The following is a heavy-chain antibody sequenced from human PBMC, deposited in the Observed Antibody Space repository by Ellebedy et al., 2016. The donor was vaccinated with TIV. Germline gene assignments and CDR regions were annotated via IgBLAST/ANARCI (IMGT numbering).Heavy chain of an antibody. V-gene: IGHV4-39*07. CDR3: ARDSGRRRSWDNDY. CDR1: GGSISNSDYY. D-gene: IGHD3-10*01. Sequence: MPSETLSLTCTVSGGSISNSDYYWNWIRQPPGKGLEWIGSIYYSGSAYYNPSLKSRVTVSVDTSKNQFSLTLTSVTAADTAVYYCARDSGRRRSWDNDYWGQGTLVTVSS. J-gene: IGHJ4*02. CDR2: IYYSGSA.